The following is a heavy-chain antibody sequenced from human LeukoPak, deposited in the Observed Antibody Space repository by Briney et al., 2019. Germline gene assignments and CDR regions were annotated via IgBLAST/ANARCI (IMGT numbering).Heavy chain of an antibody. J-gene: IGHJ6*02. V-gene: IGHV3-66*01. CDR2: VNSGGST. CDR1: GFTFSTSW. Sequence: PGGSLRLSCVASGFTFSTSWVTWARQAPGKGLEWVSVVNSGGSTSYADSVKGRFTISRDNSKNTLFLQMNNLIAEDTALYYCTRTYGDYDYYYGLDVWGQGTTVTVSS. D-gene: IGHD4-17*01. CDR3: TRTYGDYDYYYGLDV.